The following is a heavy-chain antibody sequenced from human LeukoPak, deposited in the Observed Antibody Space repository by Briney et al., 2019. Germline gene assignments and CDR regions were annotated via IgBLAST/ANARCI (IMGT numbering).Heavy chain of an antibody. D-gene: IGHD3-10*01. CDR1: GGSISGSSYY. CDR2: IYYSGST. CDR3: PKHYGP. J-gene: IGHJ5*02. V-gene: IGHV4-39*01. Sequence: MPSETLSLTCTVSGGSISGSSYYWGWIRQPPGKGLEWIGSIYYSGSTYYNPSLKSRVTISVDTSKNQFSLKLNSVTATDTAVYYCPKHYGPWGQGTLVTVSS.